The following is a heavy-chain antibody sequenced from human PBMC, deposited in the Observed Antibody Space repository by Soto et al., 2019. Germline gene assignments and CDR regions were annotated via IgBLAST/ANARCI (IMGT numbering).Heavy chain of an antibody. V-gene: IGHV3-23*01. CDR1: GFTFSSYA. CDR3: AKDRTIFGVVHLFDY. Sequence: EVQLLESGGGLVQPGGSLRLSCAASGFTFSSYAMSWVRQAPGKGLEWVSASSGSGGSTYYADSVKGRFTISRDNSKNTLYLQMNSLRAEDTAVYYCAKDRTIFGVVHLFDYWGQGTLVTVSS. CDR2: SSGSGGST. J-gene: IGHJ4*02. D-gene: IGHD3-3*01.